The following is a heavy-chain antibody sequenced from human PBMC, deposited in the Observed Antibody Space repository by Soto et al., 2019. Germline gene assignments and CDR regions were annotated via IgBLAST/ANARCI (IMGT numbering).Heavy chain of an antibody. D-gene: IGHD4-4*01. CDR3: ARVDYKYYYGMDV. Sequence: QVQLQESGPGLVKPSETLSLTCTVSGGSISSYYWSWIRQPPGKGLEWIGYIYYSGSTNYNPSLKSRVTISVDTCKNQFSLKLSSVTAADTAVYYCARVDYKYYYGMDVWGQGTTVTVSS. V-gene: IGHV4-59*01. CDR2: IYYSGST. J-gene: IGHJ6*02. CDR1: GGSISSYY.